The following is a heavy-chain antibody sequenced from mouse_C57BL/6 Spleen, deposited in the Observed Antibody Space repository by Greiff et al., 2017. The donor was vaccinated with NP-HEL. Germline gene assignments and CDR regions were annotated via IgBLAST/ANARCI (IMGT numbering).Heavy chain of an antibody. CDR1: GYTFTDYN. CDR3: ARMAYYSNYVYYAMDY. Sequence: EVNLVESGPELVKPGASVKIPCKASGYTFTDYNMDWVKQSHGKSLEWIGDINPNNGGTIYNQKFKGKATLTVDKSSSTAYMELRSLTSEDTAVYYCARMAYYSNYVYYAMDYWGQGTSVTVSS. V-gene: IGHV1-18*01. D-gene: IGHD2-5*01. CDR2: INPNNGGT. J-gene: IGHJ4*01.